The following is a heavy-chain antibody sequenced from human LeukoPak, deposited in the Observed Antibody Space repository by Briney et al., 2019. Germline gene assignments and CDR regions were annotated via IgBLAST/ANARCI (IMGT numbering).Heavy chain of an antibody. D-gene: IGHD3-10*01. J-gene: IGHJ4*02. CDR1: GFTFSSYA. CDR2: ISGSGGST. V-gene: IGHV3-23*01. Sequence: PGGSLRLSCAASGFTFSSYAMSWVRQAPGKGLEWVSAISGSGGSTYYADSVKGRFTISRDNSKNTLYLQMNSLRAEDTAVYYCAKDQEPYGSGSYSFDYWGQGTLVTVSS. CDR3: AKDQEPYGSGSYSFDY.